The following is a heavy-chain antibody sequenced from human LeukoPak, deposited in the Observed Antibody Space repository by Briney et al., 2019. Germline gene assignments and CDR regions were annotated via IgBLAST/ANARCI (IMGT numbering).Heavy chain of an antibody. CDR1: GGSITCHY. CDR2: IYYRGST. Sequence: SQTLSLTCTVSGGSITCHYWSWIRHPPAKGLEWIVYIYYRGSTSYNHSLRSRVTISVDTSNNQFSLQLRSVTAADTPVYYCARTNHFDTIAYYFDYWGQGALVTVSS. D-gene: IGHD3-22*01. CDR3: ARTNHFDTIAYYFDY. J-gene: IGHJ4*01. V-gene: IGHV4-59*11.